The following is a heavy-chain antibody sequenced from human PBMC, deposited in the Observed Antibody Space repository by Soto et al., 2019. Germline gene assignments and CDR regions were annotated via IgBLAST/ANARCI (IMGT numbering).Heavy chain of an antibody. V-gene: IGHV3-30*03. CDR1: GFSLSDYG. CDR2: ISFAGGDT. J-gene: IGHJ4*02. Sequence: QVQLVESGGGVVQPGRSLRLSCTASGFSLSDYGMHWVRQAPGKGLEWVAFISFAGGDTYYADSLRGRFTVSRDNSKDTLYLQVNSLRDDDTAVFYCARGRWQKYCANPYCFTFDSWGQGTLVTVSS. D-gene: IGHD2-21*01. CDR3: ARGRWQKYCANPYCFTFDS.